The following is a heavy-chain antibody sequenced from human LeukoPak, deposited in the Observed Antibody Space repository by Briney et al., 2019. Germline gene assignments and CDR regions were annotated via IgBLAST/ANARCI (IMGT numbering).Heavy chain of an antibody. J-gene: IGHJ5*02. CDR3: ARGGDYDFWSGYIHGFDP. CDR1: GYTFTSYD. D-gene: IGHD3-3*01. CDR2: MNPNSGNT. Sequence: GASVKVSCKASGYTFTSYDINWVRQATGQGLEWMGWMNPNSGNTGYAQKFQGRVTITRNTSINTAYMELSSLRSEDTAVYYCARGGDYDFWSGYIHGFDPWGQGTLVTVSS. V-gene: IGHV1-8*03.